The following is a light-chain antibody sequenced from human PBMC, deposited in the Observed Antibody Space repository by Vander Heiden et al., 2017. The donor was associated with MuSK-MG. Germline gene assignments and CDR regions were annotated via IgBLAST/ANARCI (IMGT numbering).Light chain of an antibody. V-gene: IGLV2-14*03. Sequence: SALTQPASVSGSPGQSITISCTGTSGDIGAYNSVSWYQQHPGKAPKLLIFDVNSRPSGVSHRFSGSKSGNTASLTISWLHAEDEADYYCSSFASGSTDVIFGGGTKLTVL. J-gene: IGLJ2*01. CDR3: SSFASGSTDVI. CDR2: DVN. CDR1: SGDIGAYNS.